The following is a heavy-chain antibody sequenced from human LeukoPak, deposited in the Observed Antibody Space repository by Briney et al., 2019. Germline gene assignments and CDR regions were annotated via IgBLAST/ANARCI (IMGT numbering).Heavy chain of an antibody. J-gene: IGHJ4*02. CDR2: IYYSGST. D-gene: IGHD6-13*01. V-gene: IGHV4-59*08. CDR3: ARLEGYSTSWYYFDY. CDR1: GGSISSYY. Sequence: PSETLSLTCTVSGGSISSYYWSWIRQPPGKGLEWIGYIYYSGSTNYNPSLKSRVTISVDTSKNQFSLRLSSVTAADTAVYYCARLEGYSTSWYYFDYWGQGTLVTVSS.